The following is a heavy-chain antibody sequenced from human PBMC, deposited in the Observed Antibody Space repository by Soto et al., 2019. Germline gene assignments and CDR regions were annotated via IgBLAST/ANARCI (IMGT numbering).Heavy chain of an antibody. Sequence: AAVKACCKASGYIFIDYGIIWVRQAPGQGLEWMGWINPNSGGTKYAEQFQGRVTMTTDTSITTAYMELSGLRSDDTAVYYCVRPYCGTNSCHDWFDPWG. CDR2: INPNSGGT. V-gene: IGHV1-2*02. CDR3: VRPYCGTNSCHDWFDP. D-gene: IGHD2-21*01. J-gene: IGHJ5*02. CDR1: GYIFIDYG.